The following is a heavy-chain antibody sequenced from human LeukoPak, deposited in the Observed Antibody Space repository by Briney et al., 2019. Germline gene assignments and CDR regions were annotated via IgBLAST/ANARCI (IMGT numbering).Heavy chain of an antibody. CDR2: INHSGST. CDR1: GGSFSGYY. D-gene: IGHD3-22*01. V-gene: IGHV4-34*01. CDR3: ARFSWTMTINAFDI. J-gene: IGHJ3*02. Sequence: SETLSLTCAVYGGSFSGYYWSWIRQPPGKGLEWIGEINHSGSTNYNPSLKSRVTISVDTSKNQFSLKLSSVTAADTAVYYCARFSWTMTINAFDIWGQGTMVTVSS.